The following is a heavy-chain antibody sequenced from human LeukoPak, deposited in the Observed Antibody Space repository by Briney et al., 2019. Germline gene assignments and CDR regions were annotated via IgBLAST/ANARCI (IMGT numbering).Heavy chain of an antibody. D-gene: IGHD1-26*01. J-gene: IGHJ4*02. Sequence: GGSLRLSCAASGFTFSSYTMIWVRQAPGKGLEWVSSISSSSTYIYYADSVKGRFTISRDNAKNSLYLQMNSLRAEDTAVYYCARGPGGSYDHFDYWGQGTLVTVSS. CDR2: ISSSSTYI. V-gene: IGHV3-21*01. CDR1: GFTFSSYT. CDR3: ARGPGGSYDHFDY.